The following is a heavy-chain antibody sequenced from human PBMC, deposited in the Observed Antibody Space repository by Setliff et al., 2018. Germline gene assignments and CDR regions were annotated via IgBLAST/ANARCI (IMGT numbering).Heavy chain of an antibody. CDR2: IYKSGST. CDR1: GGSVSSGSYY. D-gene: IGHD2-15*01. Sequence: LSLTCTVSGGSVSSGSYYWSWIRQPAGKGLEWFGHIYKSGSTNYNPSLKSRVTMSLDTSKNQFSLNLYSVTAADTAVYYCARSPAVLGIVYLDPWGQGTLVTVSS. V-gene: IGHV4-61*09. CDR3: ARSPAVLGIVYLDP. J-gene: IGHJ5*02.